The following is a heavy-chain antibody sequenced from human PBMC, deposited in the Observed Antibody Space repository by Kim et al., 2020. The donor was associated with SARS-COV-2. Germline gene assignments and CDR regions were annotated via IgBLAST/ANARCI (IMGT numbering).Heavy chain of an antibody. J-gene: IGHJ5*02. D-gene: IGHD6-19*01. CDR2: IYYSGST. CDR1: GGSISSGDYY. CDR3: ASLPNQWLGWFDP. Sequence: SETLSLTCTVSGGSISSGDYYWSWIRQPPGKGLEWIGYIYYSGSTYYKPSLKSRVIISVDTSKNQFSLKLSSVTAADTAVYYCASLPNQWLGWFDPWGQGTLVTVSS. V-gene: IGHV4-30-4*01.